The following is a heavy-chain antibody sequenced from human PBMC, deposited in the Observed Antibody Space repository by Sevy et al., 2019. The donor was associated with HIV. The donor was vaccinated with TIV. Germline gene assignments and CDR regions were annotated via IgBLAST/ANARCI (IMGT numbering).Heavy chain of an antibody. Sequence: ASVKVSCKASGGTFSSYAISWVRQAPGQGLEWMGGIIPIFGTANYAQKFQGRVTITADKSTSTAYMELSSLRSEDTAVYYCARDRTHLRTIEGYYGSGSYYNPYYYYMDVWGKGTTVTISS. V-gene: IGHV1-69*06. D-gene: IGHD3-10*01. CDR2: IIPIFGTA. CDR3: ARDRTHLRTIEGYYGSGSYYNPYYYYMDV. J-gene: IGHJ6*03. CDR1: GGTFSSYA.